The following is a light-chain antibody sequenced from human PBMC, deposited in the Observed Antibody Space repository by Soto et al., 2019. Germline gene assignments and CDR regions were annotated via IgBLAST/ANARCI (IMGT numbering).Light chain of an antibody. Sequence: DIQMTQSPATLSVSVGERVTITCRASQSISSSLAWYQQKPGKAPRLLIYKASSIASGVPSRFSGSGFGTDFTLTISSLQPDDFAAYYCQQYIGYPFTFGQGTKVEIK. CDR1: QSISSS. CDR2: KAS. CDR3: QQYIGYPFT. V-gene: IGKV1-5*03. J-gene: IGKJ2*01.